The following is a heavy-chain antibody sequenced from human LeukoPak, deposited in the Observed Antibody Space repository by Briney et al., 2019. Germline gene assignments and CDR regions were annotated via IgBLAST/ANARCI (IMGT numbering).Heavy chain of an antibody. CDR2: FDPEDGET. CDR1: GYTLTELS. CDR3: ATAVAGTMDFDY. J-gene: IGHJ4*02. D-gene: IGHD6-19*01. V-gene: IGHV1-24*01. Sequence: ASVTVSCTVSGYTLTELSMHWVRQAPGKGLEWMGGFDPEDGETIYAQKFQGRVTMTEDTSTDTAYMELSSLRSEDTAVYYCATAVAGTMDFDYRGQGTLVTVSS.